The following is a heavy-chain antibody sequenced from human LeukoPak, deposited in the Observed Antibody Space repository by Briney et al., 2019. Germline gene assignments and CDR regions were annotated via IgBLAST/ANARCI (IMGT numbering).Heavy chain of an antibody. CDR1: GGSISSGGYY. D-gene: IGHD3-22*01. CDR2: IYTSGST. Sequence: SETLSLTCTVSGGSISSGGYYWSWIRQHPGKGLEWIGRIYTSGSTNYNPSLKSRVTMSVDTSKNQFSLKLSSVTAADTAVYYCASTFYDSSGYPLRGWGQGTLVTVSS. V-gene: IGHV4-61*02. CDR3: ASTFYDSSGYPLRG. J-gene: IGHJ4*02.